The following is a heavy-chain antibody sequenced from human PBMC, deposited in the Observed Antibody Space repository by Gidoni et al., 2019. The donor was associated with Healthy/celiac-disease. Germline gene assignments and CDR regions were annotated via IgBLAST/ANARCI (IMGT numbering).Heavy chain of an antibody. D-gene: IGHD4-17*01. CDR1: GFTFSSYG. Sequence: GFTFSSYGMHWVRQAPGKGLEWVAVISYDGSNKYYADSVKGRFTISRDNSKNTLYLQMNSLRAEDTAVYYCAKALGDYGVYYFDYWGQGTLVTVSS. V-gene: IGHV3-30*18. CDR2: ISYDGSNK. CDR3: AKALGDYGVYYFDY. J-gene: IGHJ4*02.